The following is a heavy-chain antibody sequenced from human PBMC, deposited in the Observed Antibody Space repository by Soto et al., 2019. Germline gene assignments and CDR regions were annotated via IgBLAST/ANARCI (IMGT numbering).Heavy chain of an antibody. Sequence: EVQLLESGGGMVQPGGSLRLSCAASGFTFSSYAMSWVRQAPGKGLEWVSGISGSGASTYYADSAKGRFTISRDNSKNTLYLQMNGLRAEDTAVYYCAKDRLAAADPLFDYWGQGTLVTVSS. J-gene: IGHJ4*02. CDR1: GFTFSSYA. CDR3: AKDRLAAADPLFDY. CDR2: ISGSGAST. D-gene: IGHD2-15*01. V-gene: IGHV3-23*01.